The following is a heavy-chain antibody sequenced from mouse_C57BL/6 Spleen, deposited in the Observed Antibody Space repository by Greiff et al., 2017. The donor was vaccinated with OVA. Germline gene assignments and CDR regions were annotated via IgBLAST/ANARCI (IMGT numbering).Heavy chain of an antibody. Sequence: QVQLQQSGAELARPGASVKLSCKASGYTFTSYGISWVKQRTGQGLEWIGEIYPRSGNTYYNEKFKGKATLTADKSSSTAYMELRSLTSEDSAVDFCARFTTVVATDAMDYWGQGTSVTVSS. CDR3: ARFTTVVATDAMDY. D-gene: IGHD1-1*01. CDR2: IYPRSGNT. J-gene: IGHJ4*01. CDR1: GYTFTSYG. V-gene: IGHV1-81*01.